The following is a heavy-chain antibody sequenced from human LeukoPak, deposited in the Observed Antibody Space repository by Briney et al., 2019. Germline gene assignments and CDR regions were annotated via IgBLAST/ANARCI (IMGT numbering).Heavy chain of an antibody. CDR3: ARGYCSSTSCSLQYYYYYMDV. J-gene: IGHJ6*03. CDR2: INWNGGST. Sequence: GGSLRLSCAASGFTSSSYSMNWVRQAPGKGLEWVSGINWNGGSTGYADSVKGRFTISRDNAKNSLYLQMNSLRAEDTALYYCARGYCSSTSCSLQYYYYYMDVWGKGTTVTVSS. D-gene: IGHD2-2*01. V-gene: IGHV3-20*04. CDR1: GFTSSSYS.